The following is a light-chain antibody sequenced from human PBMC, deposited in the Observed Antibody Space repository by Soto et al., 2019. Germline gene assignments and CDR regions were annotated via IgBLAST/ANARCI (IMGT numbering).Light chain of an antibody. CDR2: AAS. V-gene: IGKV3-15*01. J-gene: IGKJ5*01. CDR1: QSVRRN. CDR3: QQFNNYLFT. Sequence: KVMTQSPATLSVSPGERAILSCRASQSVRRNLAWSQQKPGQAPRLLIYAASTRATGIPARFSGTGSGTDFTLTISSLQPEDFATYYCQQFNNYLFTFGQGTRREI.